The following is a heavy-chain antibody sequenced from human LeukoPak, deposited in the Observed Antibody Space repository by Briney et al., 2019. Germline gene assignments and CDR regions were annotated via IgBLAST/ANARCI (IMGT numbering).Heavy chain of an antibody. CDR3: ATRYTS. Sequence: SVRVSCKASGGTLSSYTVSWVRQAPGQGLEWMGGIIPVFGTASYAPRFQGRVTITADESTSTVYMELSSLTSDDTAVYYCATRYTSWGQGTLVTVSS. J-gene: IGHJ4*02. CDR2: IIPVFGTA. CDR1: GGTLSSYT. D-gene: IGHD5-18*01. V-gene: IGHV1-69*13.